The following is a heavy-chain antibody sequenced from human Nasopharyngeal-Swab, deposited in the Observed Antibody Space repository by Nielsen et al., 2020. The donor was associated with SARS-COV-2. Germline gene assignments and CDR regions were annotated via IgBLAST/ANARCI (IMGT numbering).Heavy chain of an antibody. CDR1: GYTLTSYY. CDR2: INPSGGST. J-gene: IGHJ5*02. D-gene: IGHD5-18*01. Sequence: SVTVSCKASGYTLTSYYMHWVRQAPAQGLEWMGIINPSGGSTSHAQKFQGRVTMTRDTSTSTVYMELSSLRSEDTAVYYCARAVYSYGYIWFDPWGQGTLVTVSS. V-gene: IGHV1-46*01. CDR3: ARAVYSYGYIWFDP.